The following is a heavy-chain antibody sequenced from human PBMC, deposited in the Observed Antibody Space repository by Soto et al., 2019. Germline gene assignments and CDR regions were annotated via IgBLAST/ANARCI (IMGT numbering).Heavy chain of an antibody. CDR1: GGSISSGDYY. CDR2: IYYSGST. D-gene: IGHD4-4*01. V-gene: IGHV4-30-4*01. Sequence: QVQLQEWGPGLVKPSQTLSLTCTVSGGSISSGDYYWSWIRQPPGKGLEWIGYIYYSGSTYYNPSLKSRVTISVDTSKNQFSLKLSSVTAADTAVYYCARDPLQSTYYYYYGMDVWGQGTTVTVSS. J-gene: IGHJ6*02. CDR3: ARDPLQSTYYYYYGMDV.